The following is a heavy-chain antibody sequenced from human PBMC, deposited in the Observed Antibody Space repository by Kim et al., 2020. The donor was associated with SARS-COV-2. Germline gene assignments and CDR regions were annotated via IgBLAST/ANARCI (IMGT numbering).Heavy chain of an antibody. D-gene: IGHD3-10*01. CDR3: ATKWPGSYYFDH. CDR2: IITSGAET. V-gene: IGHV3-23*01. J-gene: IGHJ4*02. Sequence: GGSLRLSCAASGFRFSTYGMVWVRRAPGKGLEWVSTIITSGAETFNADSVKGRFTISRDNSKNTLYLQMNSLRVEDTAVYYCATKWPGSYYFDHWGLGALVTVSS. CDR1: GFRFSTYG.